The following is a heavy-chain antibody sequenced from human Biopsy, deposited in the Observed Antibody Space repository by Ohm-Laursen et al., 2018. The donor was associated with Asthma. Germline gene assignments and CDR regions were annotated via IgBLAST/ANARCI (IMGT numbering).Heavy chain of an antibody. CDR3: AKSADYYDSTDYLDF. V-gene: IGHV3-9*01. Sequence: RSLRLSCPASGFSFDDCAMHWVRQAPGKGLEWVSSISWNSGNIDYAVSVKGRFTISRDNAKNSLYLQMQSLRPEDTAFYYCAKSADYYDSTDYLDFWGRGTLVTVSS. J-gene: IGHJ4*01. D-gene: IGHD3-22*01. CDR2: ISWNSGNI. CDR1: GFSFDDCA.